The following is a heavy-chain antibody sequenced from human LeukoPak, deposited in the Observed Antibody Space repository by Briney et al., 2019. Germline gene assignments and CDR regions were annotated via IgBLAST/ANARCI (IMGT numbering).Heavy chain of an antibody. D-gene: IGHD4-17*01. Sequence: ASVKVSCKASGYTFTGYYMHWVRQAPGQGLEWMGWINPNSGGTNYAQKFQGRVTMTRDTSISTAYMELSRLRSDDTAVYYCARAATVTPYAFDIWGKGTMVPSLQ. CDR3: ARAATVTPYAFDI. J-gene: IGHJ3*02. CDR2: INPNSGGT. V-gene: IGHV1-2*02. CDR1: GYTFTGYY.